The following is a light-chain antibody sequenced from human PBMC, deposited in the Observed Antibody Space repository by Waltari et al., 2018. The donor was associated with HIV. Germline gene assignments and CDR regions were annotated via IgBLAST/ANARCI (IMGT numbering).Light chain of an antibody. CDR2: WAS. Sequence: DIVMTQSPDSLAVSLGERATINCKSSQSVLYSSNNKNYLTWYQQKPGQPPKLLIHWASTRESGVPDRFSGSGSGTDFTLTISNLQAEDVAVYYCQQYYSTPPMFTFGQGTKLEIK. J-gene: IGKJ2*01. CDR1: QSVLYSSNNKNY. CDR3: QQYYSTPPMFT. V-gene: IGKV4-1*01.